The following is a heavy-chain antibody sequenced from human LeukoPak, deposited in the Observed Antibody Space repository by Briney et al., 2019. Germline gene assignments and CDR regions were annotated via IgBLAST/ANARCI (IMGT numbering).Heavy chain of an antibody. V-gene: IGHV3-30*04. Sequence: GRSLRLSCAASGFTFSSYAMHWVRQAPGKGLEWVAVISYDGSNKYYADSVKGRFTISRDNSKNTLYLQMNSLRAEDTAVYYCARDSGGSVDYWGQGTLVTVSS. CDR1: GFTFSSYA. CDR3: ARDSGGSVDY. D-gene: IGHD3-10*01. CDR2: ISYDGSNK. J-gene: IGHJ4*02.